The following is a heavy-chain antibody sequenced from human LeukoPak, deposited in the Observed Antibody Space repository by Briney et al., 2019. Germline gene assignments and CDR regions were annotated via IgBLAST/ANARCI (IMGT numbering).Heavy chain of an antibody. V-gene: IGHV4-61*01. J-gene: IGHJ4*02. CDR3: ARRDLAMGVFDY. Sequence: PSETLSLTCTVSGGSVSSGTYYWSWIRQPPGKGLEWIGEINHSGSTNYNPSLKSRVTISVDTSKNQFSLKLSSVTAADTAVYYCARRDLAMGVFDYWGQGTLVTVSS. D-gene: IGHD5-18*01. CDR1: GGSVSSGTYY. CDR2: INHSGST.